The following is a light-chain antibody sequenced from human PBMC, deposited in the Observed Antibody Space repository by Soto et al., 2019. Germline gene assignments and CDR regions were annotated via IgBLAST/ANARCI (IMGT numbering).Light chain of an antibody. CDR1: QDINNC. CDR2: DAS. Sequence: DIQMTQTPSSLSASVGDRVTITCLASQDINNCLNWYHQKPGKAPNLLIYDASLLATGVPSRFSGSGSGTHFTFTISSLQPEDTATYYCQQYDNLPLAFGPGTKVDI. V-gene: IGKV1-33*01. CDR3: QQYDNLPLA. J-gene: IGKJ3*01.